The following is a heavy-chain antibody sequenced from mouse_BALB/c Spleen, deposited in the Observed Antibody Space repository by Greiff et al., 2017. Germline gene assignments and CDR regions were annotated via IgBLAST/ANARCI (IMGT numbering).Heavy chain of an antibody. CDR1: GYTFTNYW. D-gene: IGHD2-1*01. CDR3: ARRGGNSFYYFDY. CDR2: IYPGGGYT. V-gene: IGHV1-63*02. Sequence: QVQLQQSGAELVRPGTSVKMSCKAAGYTFTNYWICWVKQRPGHGLEWIGDIYPGGGYTNYNEKFKGKATLTADTSSSTAYMQLSSLTSEDSAIYYCARRGGNSFYYFDYWGQGTTLTVSS. J-gene: IGHJ2*01.